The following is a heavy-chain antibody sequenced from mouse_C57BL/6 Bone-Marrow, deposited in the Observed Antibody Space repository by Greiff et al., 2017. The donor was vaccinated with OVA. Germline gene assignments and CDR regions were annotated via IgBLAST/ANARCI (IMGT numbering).Heavy chain of an antibody. D-gene: IGHD1-1*01. J-gene: IGHJ3*01. Sequence: VQLQQSGPGLVAPSQCLSITCTVSGFSFTSYGVDWVRQPPGKGLEWLGVIWGGGSTNYNSALMSRLSISKDNSKSQVFLKMNSLQTDDTAMYYCAKLFITTVVTFDWGQGTLVTVSA. CDR3: AKLFITTVVTFD. CDR2: IWGGGST. V-gene: IGHV2-9*01. CDR1: GFSFTSYG.